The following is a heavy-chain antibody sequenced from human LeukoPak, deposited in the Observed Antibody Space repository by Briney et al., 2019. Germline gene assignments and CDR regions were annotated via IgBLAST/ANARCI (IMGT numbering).Heavy chain of an antibody. Sequence: SETLSLTCTVSGGSISTSNYYWGWIRQPPGKGLAWIGTVFYSGSTYSNPSLKGRVTISIDSSKNQFSLRLSSVTAADTAVYYCASWERWELLPLPFDIWGQGTMVTVSS. D-gene: IGHD1-26*01. J-gene: IGHJ3*02. CDR2: VFYSGST. V-gene: IGHV4-39*01. CDR1: GGSISTSNYY. CDR3: ASWERWELLPLPFDI.